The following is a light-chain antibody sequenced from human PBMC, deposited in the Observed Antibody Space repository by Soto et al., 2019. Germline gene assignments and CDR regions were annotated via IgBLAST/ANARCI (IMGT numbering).Light chain of an antibody. V-gene: IGLV2-23*01. CDR2: EGS. J-gene: IGLJ1*01. CDR1: SSYVGSYNL. CDR3: CSYAGSSTYV. Sequence: QSVLTQLASVSGSPGQSITISCTGTSSYVGSYNLVSWYQQHPGKAPKLMIYEGSKRPSGVSNRFSGSKSGNTASLTISGLQAEDEADYYCCSYAGSSTYVFGTGTKVIVL.